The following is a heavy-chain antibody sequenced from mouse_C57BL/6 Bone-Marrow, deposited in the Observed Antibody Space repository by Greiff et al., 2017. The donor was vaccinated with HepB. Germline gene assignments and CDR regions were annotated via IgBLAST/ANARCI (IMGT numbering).Heavy chain of an antibody. J-gene: IGHJ2*01. V-gene: IGHV1-63*01. CDR2: IYPGGGYT. D-gene: IGHD1-2*01. Sequence: VKLVESGAELVRPGTSVKMSCKASGYTFTNYWIGWAKQRPGHGLEWIGDIYPGGGYTNYNEKFKGKATLTADKSSSTAYMQFSSLTSEDSAIYCYYYGPDYWGQGTTLTVSS. CDR3: YYGPDY. CDR1: GYTFTNYW.